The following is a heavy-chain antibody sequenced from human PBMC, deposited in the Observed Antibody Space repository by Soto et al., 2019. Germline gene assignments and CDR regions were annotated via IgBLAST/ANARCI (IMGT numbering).Heavy chain of an antibody. CDR1: GFTVSSNY. V-gene: IGHV3-66*01. J-gene: IGHJ6*02. CDR3: ARDAARYSGSWDPGGYYYGMDV. Sequence: EVQLVESGGGLVQPGGSLRLSCAASGFTVSSNYMSWVRQAPGKGLEWVSVIYSGGSTYYADSVKGRFTISRDNSKNTLYLQMNSLRAEDTAVYYCARDAARYSGSWDPGGYYYGMDVWGQGTTVTVSS. CDR2: IYSGGST. D-gene: IGHD1-26*01.